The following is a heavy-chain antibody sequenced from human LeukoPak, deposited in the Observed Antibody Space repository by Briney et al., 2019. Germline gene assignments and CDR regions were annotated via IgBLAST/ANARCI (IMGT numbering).Heavy chain of an antibody. CDR1: GGTFSSYA. CDR3: ARGGDYYDSRPYYYMDV. V-gene: IGHV1-69*05. CDR2: IIPIFGTA. Sequence: SVKVSCKASGGTFSSYAISWVRQAPGQGLEWMGGIIPIFGTANYAQKFQGRVTITTDESTSTAYMELSSLRSEDTAVYYCARGGDYYDSRPYYYMDVWGKGTTATVSS. J-gene: IGHJ6*03. D-gene: IGHD3-22*01.